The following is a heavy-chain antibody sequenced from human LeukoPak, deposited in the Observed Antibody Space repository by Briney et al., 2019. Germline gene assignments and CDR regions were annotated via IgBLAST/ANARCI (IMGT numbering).Heavy chain of an antibody. CDR3: ASGTTSGNYYYGMDV. J-gene: IGHJ6*02. Sequence: ASVKVSCKASGYTFTSYYMHWVRQAPGQGLEWMGIINPSGGSTSYAQKFQGRVTMTRDTSTSTVYMELSSLRSEDTAVYYCASGTTSGNYYYGMDVWGQGTTVTVS. V-gene: IGHV1-46*01. D-gene: IGHD3-10*01. CDR2: INPSGGST. CDR1: GYTFTSYY.